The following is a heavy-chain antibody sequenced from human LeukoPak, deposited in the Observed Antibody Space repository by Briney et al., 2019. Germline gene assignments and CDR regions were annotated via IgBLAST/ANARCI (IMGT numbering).Heavy chain of an antibody. CDR1: GFTFSNDW. Sequence: SGGSLRLSCAASGFTFSNDWMTWVRQAPGKGLEWVGRVKSNTDGGTTDYAAPVKGRFTISRHDSRATMYLQMNSPKTEDTAVYYCTRERSFYYDRSGFLGSWGQGTLVTVSS. CDR2: VKSNTDGGTT. J-gene: IGHJ4*02. CDR3: TRERSFYYDRSGFLGS. D-gene: IGHD3-22*01. V-gene: IGHV3-15*01.